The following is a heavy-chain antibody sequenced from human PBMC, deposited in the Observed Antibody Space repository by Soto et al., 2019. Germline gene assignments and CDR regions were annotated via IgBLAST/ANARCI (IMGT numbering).Heavy chain of an antibody. D-gene: IGHD6-13*01. CDR3: ARWIAAAAESIYYGMDV. CDR2: ISSSSSYI. Sequence: WGSLRLSCAASGFTFISYSINLFRHSAFKGLEWVSSISSSSSYIYYADSVKGRFTISRDNAKNSLYLQMNSLRAEDTAVYYCARWIAAAAESIYYGMDVWGQGTTVTVSS. J-gene: IGHJ6*02. V-gene: IGHV3-21*01. CDR1: GFTFISYS.